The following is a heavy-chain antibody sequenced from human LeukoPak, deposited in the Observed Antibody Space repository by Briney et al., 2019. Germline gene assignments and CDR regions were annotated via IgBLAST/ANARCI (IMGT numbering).Heavy chain of an antibody. CDR2: IYPGDSDI. CDR3: ARPVAYCGGDCPFDY. D-gene: IGHD2-21*02. V-gene: IGHV5-51*01. CDR1: GYSFTSYW. Sequence: PGESLKISCKGSGYSFTSYWIGWVRQMPGKGLEWMGIIYPGDSDIRYSPSFQGQVTISADRSISTAYLQWSSLKASDTAMYYCARPVAYCGGDCPFDYWGQGTLVTVSS. J-gene: IGHJ4*02.